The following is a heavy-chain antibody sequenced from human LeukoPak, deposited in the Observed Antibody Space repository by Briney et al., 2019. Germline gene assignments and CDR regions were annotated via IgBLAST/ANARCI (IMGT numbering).Heavy chain of an antibody. CDR1: GGSISSGGYY. D-gene: IGHD4-11*01. Sequence: PSQTLSLTCTVSGGSISSGGYYWSWIRQPPGKGLEWIGSIYYSGSTYYNPSLKSRVTISVDTSKNQFSLKLSSVTAADTAVYYCARHLQTNTVTSNWFDPWGQGTLVTVSS. CDR2: IYYSGST. J-gene: IGHJ5*02. CDR3: ARHLQTNTVTSNWFDP. V-gene: IGHV4-39*01.